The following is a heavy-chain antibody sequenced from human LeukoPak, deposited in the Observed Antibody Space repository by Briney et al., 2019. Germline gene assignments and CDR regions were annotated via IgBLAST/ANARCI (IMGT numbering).Heavy chain of an antibody. CDR2: ISGYNGYT. D-gene: IGHD2-2*01. CDR1: GYTFKDYG. Sequence: ASVKVSCKTSGYTFKDYGITWVRQAPGQGLEWMGWISGYNGYTNYAEKFQGRVAMTIETSTSTVYMELRSLRSDDTAVFYCARARCSSDRCYFWFDPWGQGTLVTVSS. CDR3: ARARCSSDRCYFWFDP. V-gene: IGHV1-18*01. J-gene: IGHJ5*02.